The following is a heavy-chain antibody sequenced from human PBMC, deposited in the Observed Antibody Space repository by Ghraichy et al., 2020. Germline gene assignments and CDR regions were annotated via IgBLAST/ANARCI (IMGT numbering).Heavy chain of an antibody. V-gene: IGHV3-23*01. D-gene: IGHD3-22*01. J-gene: IGHJ4*02. Sequence: GGSLRLSCAASGFTFSSYAMSWVRQAPGKGLEWVSAISGSGGSTYYADSVKGRFTISRDNSKNTLYLQMNSLRAEDTAVYYCAKCSPAAYYYDSSGYYSLYYFDYWGQGTLVTVSS. CDR2: ISGSGGST. CDR1: GFTFSSYA. CDR3: AKCSPAAYYYDSSGYYSLYYFDY.